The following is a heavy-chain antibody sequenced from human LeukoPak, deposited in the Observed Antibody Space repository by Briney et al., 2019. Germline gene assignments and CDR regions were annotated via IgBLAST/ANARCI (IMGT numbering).Heavy chain of an antibody. CDR3: ARVWYSYGYFDY. V-gene: IGHV1-2*06. Sequence: ASVKVSCKAYGYTFTGYYMHWVRQAPGQGLEWMGRINPNSGGTNYAQKFHGRVTMTRDTSISTAYMELSRLRSDDTAVYYCARVWYSYGYFDYWGQGTLVTVSS. J-gene: IGHJ4*02. CDR2: INPNSGGT. D-gene: IGHD5-18*01. CDR1: GYTFTGYY.